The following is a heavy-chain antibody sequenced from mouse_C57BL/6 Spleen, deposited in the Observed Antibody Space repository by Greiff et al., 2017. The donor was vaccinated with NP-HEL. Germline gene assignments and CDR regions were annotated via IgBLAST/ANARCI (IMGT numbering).Heavy chain of an antibody. J-gene: IGHJ2*01. CDR1: GFNIKDDY. D-gene: IGHD2-4*01. V-gene: IGHV14-4*01. CDR3: TMMISYYFDY. CDR2: IDPANGDT. Sequence: VHVKQSGAELVRPGASVKLSCTASGFNIKDDYMHWVKQRPEQGLEWIGWIDPANGDTDYASKFKGQATITADTSSNTADLQLSSLTSEDTAVYYCTMMISYYFDYWGQGTTLTVSS.